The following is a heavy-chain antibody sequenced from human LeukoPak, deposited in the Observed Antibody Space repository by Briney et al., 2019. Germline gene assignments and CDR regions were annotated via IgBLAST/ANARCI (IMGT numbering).Heavy chain of an antibody. V-gene: IGHV3-23*01. CDR1: GITFSNYG. CDR2: ISGSGGGT. Sequence: GGSLRLSCAVSGITFSNYGMSWVRQAPGKGLEWVAGISGSGGGTNYADSVKGRFTISRDNSKNTLFLQMNRLRAEDTAVYFCAKRGVVIRVILVGFHKEAYYFDSWGQGVLVTVSS. J-gene: IGHJ4*02. CDR3: AKRGVVIRVILVGFHKEAYYFDS. D-gene: IGHD3-22*01.